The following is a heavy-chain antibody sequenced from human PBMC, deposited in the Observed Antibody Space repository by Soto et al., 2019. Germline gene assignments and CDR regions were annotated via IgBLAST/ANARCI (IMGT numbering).Heavy chain of an antibody. D-gene: IGHD1-1*01. Sequence: GGSLRLSCAASGFTFSSYAMSWVRQAPGKGLEWVSAISGSGGSTYYADSVKGRFIIFRDNSKNTLHLQMNSLRAEDTAVYYCAKDSAGGYYYYYYYMDVWGKGTTVTVSS. CDR1: GFTFSSYA. CDR3: AKDSAGGYYYYYYYMDV. V-gene: IGHV3-23*01. CDR2: ISGSGGST. J-gene: IGHJ6*03.